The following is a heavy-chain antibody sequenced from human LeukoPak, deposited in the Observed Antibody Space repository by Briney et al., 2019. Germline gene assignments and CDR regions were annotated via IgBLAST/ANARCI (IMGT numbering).Heavy chain of an antibody. CDR1: GGSISSSSYY. CDR2: IYYTGST. D-gene: IGHD6-19*01. CDR3: ARDGEAMAGTVFDY. Sequence: SETLSLTCTVSGGSISSSSYYWGWIRQPPGKGLEWIGSIYYTGSTYYNPSLKSRVTVSVETSNNQFSLKLRSVTAADTAVYYCARDGEAMAGTVFDYWGQGTLVTVSS. V-gene: IGHV4-39*07. J-gene: IGHJ4*02.